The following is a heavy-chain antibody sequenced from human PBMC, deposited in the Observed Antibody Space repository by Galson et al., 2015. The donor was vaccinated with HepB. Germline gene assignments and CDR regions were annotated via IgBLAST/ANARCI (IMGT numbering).Heavy chain of an antibody. Sequence: SLRLSCAASGFTFSSYWMSWVRQAPGKGLEWVANIKQDGSEKYYVDSVKGRFTISRDNAKNSLYLQMNSLRAEDTAVYYCARESYFELRYYYYYYGMDVWGQGTTVTVSS. J-gene: IGHJ6*02. CDR1: GFTFSSYW. V-gene: IGHV3-7*01. D-gene: IGHD1-7*01. CDR3: ARESYFELRYYYYYYGMDV. CDR2: IKQDGSEK.